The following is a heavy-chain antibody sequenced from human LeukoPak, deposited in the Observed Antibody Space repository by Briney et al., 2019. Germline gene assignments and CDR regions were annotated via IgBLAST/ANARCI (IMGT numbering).Heavy chain of an antibody. CDR1: GGTFSSYA. J-gene: IGHJ4*02. CDR2: IIPIFGTA. D-gene: IGHD2-15*01. CDR3: ARDTGYCSGGSCYSTLDY. V-gene: IGHV1-69*01. Sequence: SVKVSCKASGGTFSSYAISWVRQAPGQGLEWMGGIIPIFGTANYAQKFQGRVTITADESASTAYMELSSLRSEDTAVYYCARDTGYCSGGSCYSTLDYWGQGTLVTVSS.